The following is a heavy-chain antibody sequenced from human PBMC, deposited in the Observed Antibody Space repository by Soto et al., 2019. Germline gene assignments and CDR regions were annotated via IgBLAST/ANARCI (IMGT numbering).Heavy chain of an antibody. D-gene: IGHD4-17*01. CDR3: AKIANHYGEHFLHGMDV. CDR1: GYSHTSYW. Sequence: PGESPNTPRKGPGYSHTSYWIRWVRQMPAKSLEWMGIIYPGDSDTRYSPSFQGQVTISADKSISTAYLQWSSLKASDTAMYYCAKIANHYGEHFLHGMDVWGQGTTVTVSS. CDR2: IYPGDSDT. V-gene: IGHV5-51*01. J-gene: IGHJ6*02.